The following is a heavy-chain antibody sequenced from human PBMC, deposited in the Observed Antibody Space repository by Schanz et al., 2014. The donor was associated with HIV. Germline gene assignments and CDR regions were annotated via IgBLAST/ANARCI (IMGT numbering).Heavy chain of an antibody. J-gene: IGHJ4*02. V-gene: IGHV3-33*01. CDR2: IWYDGSSK. Sequence: QVQLVESGGCVAEPGRSLRLSCAASGFTFLLSFLPFFLPAPGKGLEWVTVIWYDGSSKYYADSVKGRFTISRDNSKNTLYLQMNSLRAEDTAVYYCARGGLQWHPEWFDYWGQGTLVTVSS. CDR1: GFTFLLSF. D-gene: IGHD4-4*01. CDR3: ARGGLQWHPEWFDY.